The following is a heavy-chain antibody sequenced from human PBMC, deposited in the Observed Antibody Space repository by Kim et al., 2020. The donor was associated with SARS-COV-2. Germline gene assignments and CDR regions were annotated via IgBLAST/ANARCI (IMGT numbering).Heavy chain of an antibody. Sequence: GGSLRLSCAASGFTFSSYEMNWVRQAPGKGLEWISYMSNTVTIIHYADSVKGRFTISRDNAKSSLYLQMNGLRAEDTAVYYCARTPIAGGSYFFDYWGQG. D-gene: IGHD3-10*01. CDR3: ARTPIAGGSYFFDY. J-gene: IGHJ4*02. CDR1: GFTFSSYE. CDR2: MSNTVTII. V-gene: IGHV3-48*03.